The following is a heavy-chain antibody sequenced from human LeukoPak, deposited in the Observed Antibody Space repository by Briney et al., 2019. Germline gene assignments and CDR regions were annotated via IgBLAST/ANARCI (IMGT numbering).Heavy chain of an antibody. Sequence: SETVSLTCAVYGGSFSGYYWSWIRQPPGKGLEWIGEINHSGSTNYNPSLKSRVTISVDTSKNQFSLKLSSVTAADTAVYYCARCKDDSSGSSDEAFDIWGQGTMVTVSS. J-gene: IGHJ3*02. CDR3: ARCKDDSSGSSDEAFDI. V-gene: IGHV4-34*01. CDR1: GGSFSGYY. CDR2: INHSGST. D-gene: IGHD3-22*01.